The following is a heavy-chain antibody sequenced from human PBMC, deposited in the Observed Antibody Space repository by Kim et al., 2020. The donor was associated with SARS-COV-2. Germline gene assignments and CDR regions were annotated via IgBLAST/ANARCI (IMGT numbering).Heavy chain of an antibody. Sequence: GGSLRLSCAASGFTFSSYGMHWVRQAPGKGLEWVAVIWYDGSNKYYADSVKGRFTISRDNSKNTLYLQMNSLRAEDTAVYYCARKAYCGGDCLYFDYWGQGTLVTVSS. V-gene: IGHV3-33*01. CDR2: IWYDGSNK. D-gene: IGHD2-21*02. J-gene: IGHJ4*02. CDR3: ARKAYCGGDCLYFDY. CDR1: GFTFSSYG.